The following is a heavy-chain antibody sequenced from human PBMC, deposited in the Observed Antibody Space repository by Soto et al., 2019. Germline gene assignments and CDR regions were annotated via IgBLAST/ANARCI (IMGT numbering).Heavy chain of an antibody. Sequence: GGSLRLSCAASGFTFSNAWMSWVRQAPGKGLEWVGRIKSKTDGGTTDYAAPMKGRFTISRDDSKNTLYLQMNSLKTEDTAVYYCTTARFGELFYFDYWGQGTLVTVSS. CDR1: GFTFSNAW. D-gene: IGHD3-10*01. V-gene: IGHV3-15*01. CDR3: TTARFGELFYFDY. CDR2: IKSKTDGGTT. J-gene: IGHJ4*02.